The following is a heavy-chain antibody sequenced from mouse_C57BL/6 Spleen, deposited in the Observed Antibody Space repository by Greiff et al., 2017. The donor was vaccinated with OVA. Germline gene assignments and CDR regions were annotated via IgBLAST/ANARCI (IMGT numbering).Heavy chain of an antibody. Sequence: QVQLQQSGAELVKPGASVKMSCKASGYTFTSYWITWVKQRPGQGLEWIGDIYPGSGSTNYNEKFKSKATLTVDTSSSTAYMQLSSLTSEDSAVYYCARRNWDVGYFDVWGTGTTVTVSS. V-gene: IGHV1-55*01. CDR2: IYPGSGST. CDR3: ARRNWDVGYFDV. J-gene: IGHJ1*03. D-gene: IGHD4-1*01. CDR1: GYTFTSYW.